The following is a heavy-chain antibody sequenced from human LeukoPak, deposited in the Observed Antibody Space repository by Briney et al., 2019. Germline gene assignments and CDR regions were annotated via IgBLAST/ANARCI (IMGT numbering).Heavy chain of an antibody. V-gene: IGHV3-20*04. CDR3: ARGGIAAAGKVDAFDI. CDR2: INWNGGST. Sequence: GGSLRLTCAASGFTFDDYGMSWVRQAPGEGLEWVSGINWNGGSTGYADSVKGRFTISRDNAKNSLYLQMNSLRAEDTALYYCARGGIAAAGKVDAFDIWGQGTMVTVSS. D-gene: IGHD6-13*01. J-gene: IGHJ3*02. CDR1: GFTFDDYG.